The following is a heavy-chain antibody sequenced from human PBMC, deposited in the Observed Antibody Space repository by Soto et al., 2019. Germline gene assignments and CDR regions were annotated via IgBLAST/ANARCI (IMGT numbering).Heavy chain of an antibody. Sequence: ASVKVSCKASGGTFSSYTISWVRQAPGQGLEWMGRIIPILGIANYAQKFQGRATITADKSTSTAYMELSSLRSEDTAVYYCASLRYNWNIDAFDIWGQGTMVTVSS. J-gene: IGHJ3*02. D-gene: IGHD1-20*01. V-gene: IGHV1-69*02. CDR3: ASLRYNWNIDAFDI. CDR1: GGTFSSYT. CDR2: IIPILGIA.